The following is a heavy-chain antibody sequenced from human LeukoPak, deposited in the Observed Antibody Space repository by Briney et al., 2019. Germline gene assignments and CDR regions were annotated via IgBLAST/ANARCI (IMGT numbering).Heavy chain of an antibody. CDR2: IYYSGST. CDR1: GGSISSYY. D-gene: IGHD5-18*01. J-gene: IGHJ4*02. CDR3: ARSRQIQLWLEFDY. Sequence: SETLSLTCTVSGGSISSYYWSWIRQPPGKGLEWIGYIYYSGSTNYNPSLKSRVTISVDTSKNQFSLKLSSVTAADTAVYYCARSRQIQLWLEFDYWGQGTLVTVPS. V-gene: IGHV4-59*01.